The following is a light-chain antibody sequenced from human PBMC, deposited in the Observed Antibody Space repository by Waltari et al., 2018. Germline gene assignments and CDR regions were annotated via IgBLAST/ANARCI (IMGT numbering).Light chain of an antibody. Sequence: ETIMTQSPATLSVSPGESATLPCRASKSIGNNLAWYQQIPGQAPRLLIYVTSSRSTGIPGRFFGAGSGTDFALTISSLQSEDFGVYYCQQYNEWPYTFGQGTKVDLK. CDR3: QQYNEWPYT. CDR2: VTS. J-gene: IGKJ2*01. CDR1: KSIGNN. V-gene: IGKV3-15*01.